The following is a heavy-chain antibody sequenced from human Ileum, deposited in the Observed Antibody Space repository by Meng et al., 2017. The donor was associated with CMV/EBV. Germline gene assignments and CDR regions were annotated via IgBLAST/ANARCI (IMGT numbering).Heavy chain of an antibody. CDR2: IQVIGHT. CDR3: AGSRPGGGACDY. Sequence: QLQIPESGPGLVRPSETLSLTCIVSGASIKNYIWNWVRQPAGQGLEWIGLIQVIGHTVYNPSLKSRVTVSLDASKSQFSLTLNSVTAADTATYYCAGSRPGGGACDYWGQGILVTVSS. V-gene: IGHV4-4*07. CDR1: GASIKNYI. D-gene: IGHD3-16*01. J-gene: IGHJ4*02.